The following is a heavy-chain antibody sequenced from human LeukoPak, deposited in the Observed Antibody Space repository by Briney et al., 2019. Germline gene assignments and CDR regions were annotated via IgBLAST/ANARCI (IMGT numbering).Heavy chain of an antibody. CDR1: GYTFNRYG. J-gene: IGHJ5*02. CDR2: ISAYNGNT. CDR3: ARDREDGDFNWFDP. V-gene: IGHV1-18*01. D-gene: IGHD4-17*01. Sequence: ASVKVSCKASGYTFNRYGISWVRQAPGQGLEWMGWISAYNGNTNYAQKLQGRVTMTTDTSTSTAYMELRSLRSDDTAVYYCARDREDGDFNWFDPWGQGTLVTVSS.